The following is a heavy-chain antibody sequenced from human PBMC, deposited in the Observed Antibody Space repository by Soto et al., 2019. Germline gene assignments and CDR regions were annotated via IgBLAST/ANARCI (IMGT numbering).Heavy chain of an antibody. Sequence: GGSLRLSCAASGFTFSSYAMHWVRQAPGKGLEYVSAISSNGGSTYYANSVKGRFTISRDNSKNTLYLQMGSLRAEDMAVYYCARSMITFGGVIVIGYFDLWGRGTLVTVSS. CDR1: GFTFSSYA. D-gene: IGHD3-16*02. J-gene: IGHJ2*01. CDR2: ISSNGGST. CDR3: ARSMITFGGVIVIGYFDL. V-gene: IGHV3-64*01.